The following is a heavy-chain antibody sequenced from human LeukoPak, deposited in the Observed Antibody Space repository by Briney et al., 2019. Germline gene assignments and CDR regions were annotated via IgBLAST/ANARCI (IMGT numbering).Heavy chain of an antibody. J-gene: IGHJ4*02. CDR2: INPNSGAT. Sequence: EASVKVSCKASGYTFTGYYMNWVRQAPGQGLEWMGWINPNSGATNYAQKFQGRVTMTRDTSISTAYVELSRLRSDDTAVYYCAREVDTAMVDYWGQGTLVTVSS. CDR3: AREVDTAMVDY. V-gene: IGHV1-2*02. CDR1: GYTFTGYY. D-gene: IGHD5-18*01.